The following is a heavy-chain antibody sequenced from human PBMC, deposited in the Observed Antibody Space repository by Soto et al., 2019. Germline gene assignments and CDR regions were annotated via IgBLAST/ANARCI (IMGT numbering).Heavy chain of an antibody. Sequence: ASVKVSCKASGYTFTSYGISWVRQAPGQGLEWLGWISAYNGNTNYAQKLQGRVTMTTDTSTSTAYMELRSLRSDDTAVYYCARSVVVTAIPYYYYYGMDVWGQGTTVTVSS. CDR2: ISAYNGNT. CDR1: GYTFTSYG. D-gene: IGHD2-21*02. V-gene: IGHV1-18*01. J-gene: IGHJ6*02. CDR3: ARSVVVTAIPYYYYYGMDV.